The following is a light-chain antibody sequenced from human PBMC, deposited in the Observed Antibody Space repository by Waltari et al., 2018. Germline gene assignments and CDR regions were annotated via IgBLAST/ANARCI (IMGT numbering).Light chain of an antibody. Sequence: QSALTQPGSVSGAPGQSITISCTGTTSDVGGYDSVSWYQHYPGEAPKLILYDVANRPSGVAKRFSGSKSGSTASLTISGLQAEDEALYYCTSKTTSNTLVFGGGTKVTVL. V-gene: IGLV2-14*03. J-gene: IGLJ3*02. CDR2: DVA. CDR3: TSKTTSNTLV. CDR1: TSDVGGYDS.